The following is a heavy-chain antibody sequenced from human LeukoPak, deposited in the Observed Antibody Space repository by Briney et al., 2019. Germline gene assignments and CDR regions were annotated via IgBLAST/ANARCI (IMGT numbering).Heavy chain of an antibody. CDR1: GFTFRTNI. J-gene: IGHJ1*01. CDR3: ATEESFMSFHH. Sequence: RRSLRLSCAASGFTFRTNIMHWVRQAPGEGLEWVALIWHDAGDKFYADSVKGRFTISRDNSKNTLYLQMNSLTAEDTAVYYCATEESFMSFHHWGQGTLVTVSS. CDR2: IWHDAGDK. V-gene: IGHV3-33*01. D-gene: IGHD2/OR15-2a*01.